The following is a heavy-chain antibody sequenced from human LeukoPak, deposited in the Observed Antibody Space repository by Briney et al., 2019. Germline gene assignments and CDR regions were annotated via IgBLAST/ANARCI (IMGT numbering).Heavy chain of an antibody. D-gene: IGHD5-18*01. J-gene: IGHJ4*02. CDR2: IIPILGIA. CDR1: GGTFSSYA. CDR3: ARDLGDSYGNDY. V-gene: IGHV1-69*04. Sequence: SVKVSCKASGGTFSSYAISWVRQAPGQGLEWMGRIIPILGIANYAQKFQGRATITADKSTSTAYMELSSLRSEDTAVYYCARDLGDSYGNDYWGQGTLVTVSS.